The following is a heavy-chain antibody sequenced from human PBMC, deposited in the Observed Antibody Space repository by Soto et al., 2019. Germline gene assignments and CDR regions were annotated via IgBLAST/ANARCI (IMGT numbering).Heavy chain of an antibody. CDR1: GGSISSGGYY. D-gene: IGHD6-6*01. Sequence: PSETLSLTCTVSGGSISSGGYYWSWIRQHPGKGLEWIGYIYYSGSTYYNPSLKSRVTISVDTSKNQFSLKLSSVTAADTAVYYCARAVTSSWWFDPWGQGTLVTVS. J-gene: IGHJ5*02. V-gene: IGHV4-31*03. CDR2: IYYSGST. CDR3: ARAVTSSWWFDP.